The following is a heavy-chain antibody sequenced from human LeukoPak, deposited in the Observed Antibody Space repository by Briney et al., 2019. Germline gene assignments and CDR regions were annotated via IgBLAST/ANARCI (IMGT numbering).Heavy chain of an antibody. CDR2: INPNSGGT. CDR3: ARDLARAYDYVWGSYNY. Sequence: ASVKVSCKASGYTFTGYYMHWVRQAPGQGLEWMGRINPNSGGTNYAQKFQGRVTMTSDTSISTAYMELSRLRSDDTAVYYCARDLARAYDYVWGSYNYWGQGTLVTVSS. J-gene: IGHJ4*02. V-gene: IGHV1-2*06. CDR1: GYTFTGYY. D-gene: IGHD3-16*01.